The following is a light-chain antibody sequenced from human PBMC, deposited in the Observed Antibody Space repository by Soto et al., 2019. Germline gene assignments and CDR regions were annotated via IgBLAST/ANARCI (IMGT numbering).Light chain of an antibody. V-gene: IGLV2-23*02. CDR1: SSYVGSDNL. J-gene: IGLJ1*01. CDR3: CSYAGTSTYV. CDR2: EVS. Sequence: QSALTQPASVSGSPGQSITISCTGTSSYVGSDNLVSWYQQHPGKAPKFMIYEVSKRPSGVSNRFSGSKSGNTASLTISGLQAEDEADYYCCSYAGTSTYVFGTGTKSPS.